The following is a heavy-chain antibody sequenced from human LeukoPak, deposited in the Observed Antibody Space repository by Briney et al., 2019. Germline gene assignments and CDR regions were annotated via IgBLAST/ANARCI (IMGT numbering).Heavy chain of an antibody. CDR2: IRSKAYGGTT. V-gene: IGHV3-49*04. D-gene: IGHD3-22*01. CDR3: TRQNPGSGYYPYYFDY. Sequence: PGGSLRLSCTASGLTFGDYAMSWVRQAPGKGLEWVGFIRSKAYGGTTEYAASVKGRFTISRDDSKSIAYLQMNSLKTEDTAVYYCTRQNPGSGYYPYYFDYWGQGALVTVSS. CDR1: GLTFGDYA. J-gene: IGHJ4*02.